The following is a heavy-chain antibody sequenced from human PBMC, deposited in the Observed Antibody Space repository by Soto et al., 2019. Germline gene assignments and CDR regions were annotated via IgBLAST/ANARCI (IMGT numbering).Heavy chain of an antibody. CDR3: ARDSIVLMVYAPYYYYGMDV. CDR1: GYTFTSYG. J-gene: IGHJ6*02. CDR2: ISAYNGNT. Sequence: ASVKVSCKASGYTFTSYGIRWVRQAPGQGLEWMGWISAYNGNTNYAQKLQGRVTMTTDTSTSTAYMELRSLRSDDTAVYYCARDSIVLMVYAPYYYYGMDVWGQGATVTVSS. V-gene: IGHV1-18*04. D-gene: IGHD2-8*01.